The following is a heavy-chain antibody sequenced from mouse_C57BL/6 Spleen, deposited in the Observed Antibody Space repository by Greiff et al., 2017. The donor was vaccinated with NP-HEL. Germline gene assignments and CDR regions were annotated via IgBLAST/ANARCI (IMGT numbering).Heavy chain of an antibody. Sequence: VQLQQSGAELVRPGTSVKLSCKASGYTFTSYWMHWVKQRPGQGLEWIGVIDPSDSYTNYNQKFKGKATLTVDKSSSTAYMQLSSLTSEDSAVYYCARLSTTGGRGDFDDWGQGTTLTVSS. J-gene: IGHJ2*01. CDR2: IDPSDSYT. D-gene: IGHD1-1*01. CDR1: GYTFTSYW. CDR3: ARLSTTGGRGDFDD. V-gene: IGHV1-59*01.